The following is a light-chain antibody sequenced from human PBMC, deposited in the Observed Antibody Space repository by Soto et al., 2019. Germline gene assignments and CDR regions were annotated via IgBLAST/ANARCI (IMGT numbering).Light chain of an antibody. CDR2: RNN. CDR1: SSNIGSNY. CDR3: AAWDDSLSGQV. V-gene: IGLV1-47*01. Sequence: QSALTQPPSASGTPGQRVTISCSGSSSNIGSNYVYWYQQLPGPAPILLFYRNNQRPSGVPDRFSGSKSGTSASLAISGLRSEDEADYYCAAWDDSLSGQVFGTGTKVTVL. J-gene: IGLJ1*01.